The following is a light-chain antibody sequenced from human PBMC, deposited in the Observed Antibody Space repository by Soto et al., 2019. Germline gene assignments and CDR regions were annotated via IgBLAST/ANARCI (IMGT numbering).Light chain of an antibody. J-gene: IGLJ3*02. V-gene: IGLV2-8*01. Sequence: QSVLTQPPSASGSPGQSVTISCTGTSSDVGGYNYVSWYQQHPGKVPKLMIYEVTKRPSGVPDRFSGSKSGNTASLTVSGLQAEDEADYYCSSYAGSNILVFGGGTKLTV. CDR1: SSDVGGYNY. CDR3: SSYAGSNILV. CDR2: EVT.